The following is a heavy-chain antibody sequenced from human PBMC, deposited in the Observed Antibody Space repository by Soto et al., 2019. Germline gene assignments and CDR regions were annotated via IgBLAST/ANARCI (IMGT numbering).Heavy chain of an antibody. CDR2: IIPIFGTA. V-gene: IGHV1-69*13. CDR1: GGTFSSYA. CDR3: ARGSYYYGSGDLPGY. J-gene: IGHJ4*02. Sequence: SVKVSCKASGGTFSSYAISWVRQAPGQGLEWMGGIIPIFGTANYAQRFQGRVTITADESTSTAYMELSSLRSEDTAVYYCARGSYYYGSGDLPGYWGQGTLVTVSS. D-gene: IGHD3-10*01.